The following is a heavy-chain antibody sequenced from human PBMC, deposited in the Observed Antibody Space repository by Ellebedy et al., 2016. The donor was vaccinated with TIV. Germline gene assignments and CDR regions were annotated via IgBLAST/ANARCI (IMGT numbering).Heavy chain of an antibody. CDR2: IIPIFGTA. V-gene: IGHV1-69*13. CDR1: GGTFSSYA. CDR3: ARGVVVVPAAIHYYYYGMDV. J-gene: IGHJ6*02. D-gene: IGHD2-2*01. Sequence: ASVKVSCKASGGTFSSYAISWVRQAPGQGLEWMGGIIPIFGTANYAQKFQGRVTITADESTSTAYMELSSLRSEDTAVYYCARGVVVVPAAIHYYYYGMDVWGQGTTVTVSS.